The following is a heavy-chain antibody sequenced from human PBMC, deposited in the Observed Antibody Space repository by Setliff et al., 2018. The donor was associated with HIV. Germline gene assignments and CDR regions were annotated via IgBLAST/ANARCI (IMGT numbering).Heavy chain of an antibody. Sequence: SVKVSCKASGGPFTSAFNWVRQVPGQGLEWMGGIIPIFGTANYAQNFGGRVTITADQSTTTSYLQLNSLRFEDTAIYYCASDSPAARFEELEDHYYYFMDVWGKGTTVPS. D-gene: IGHD3-10*01. CDR2: IIPIFGTA. J-gene: IGHJ6*03. CDR3: ASDSPAARFEELEDHYYYFMDV. CDR1: GGPFTSA. V-gene: IGHV1-69*13.